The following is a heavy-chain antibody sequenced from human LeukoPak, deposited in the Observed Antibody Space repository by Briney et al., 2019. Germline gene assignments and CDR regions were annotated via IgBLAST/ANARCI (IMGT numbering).Heavy chain of an antibody. V-gene: IGHV1-2*02. D-gene: IGHD3-22*01. J-gene: IGHJ4*02. CDR1: GYTFTGYY. CDR3: ARGSYDSSGYPLYYFDY. CDR2: VNPNSGNT. Sequence: ASVKVSCKASGYTFTGYYMHWVRQAPGQGLEWMGWVNPNSGNTHYAQKFQDRVTMTRDTSISTAYMELNSLRSDDTAVYYCARGSYDSSGYPLYYFDYWGQGTLVTVSS.